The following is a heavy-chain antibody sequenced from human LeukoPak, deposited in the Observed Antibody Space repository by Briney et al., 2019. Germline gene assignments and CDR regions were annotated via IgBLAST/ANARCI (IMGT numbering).Heavy chain of an antibody. CDR3: ARDFYYDTSNYAFDM. CDR2: ISYSHVI. D-gene: IGHD3-22*01. CDR1: GFTFSTYW. J-gene: IGHJ3*02. V-gene: IGHV3-69-1*01. Sequence: GGSLRLSCAASGFTFSTYWMHWVRQAPGKGLEWISYISYSHVIYYADSVKGRFTITRDNVNNSLYLQLNSLRAEDTAVYYCARDFYYDTSNYAFDMWGQGTRVTVSS.